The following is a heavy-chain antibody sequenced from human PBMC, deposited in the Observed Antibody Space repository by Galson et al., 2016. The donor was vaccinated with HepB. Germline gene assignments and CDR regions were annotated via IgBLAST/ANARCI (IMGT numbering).Heavy chain of an antibody. V-gene: IGHV1-24*01. CDR1: GYTLTELS. CDR2: FDPEDGET. Sequence: SVKVSCKVSGYTLTELSMNWVRQAPGKGLEWMGGFDPEDGETFYAQKFQGRVTMTEETSTDTAYMELSSLRSEDTAVYYCATDSEPILGGDYYYGMDVWGQGTAVTVSS. D-gene: IGHD2-15*01. CDR3: ATDSEPILGGDYYYGMDV. J-gene: IGHJ6*02.